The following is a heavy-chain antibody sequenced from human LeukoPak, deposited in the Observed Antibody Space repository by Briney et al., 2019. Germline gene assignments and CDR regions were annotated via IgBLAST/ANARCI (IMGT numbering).Heavy chain of an antibody. D-gene: IGHD1-26*01. CDR2: FNAGNGNT. CDR1: GYSFTSYW. Sequence: GESLKISCKGSGYSFTSYWIGWVRQAPGQRLEWMGWFNAGNGNTKYSQKFQGRVTMTRDTSTSTVYMELRSLRSEDTAMYYCVRDSGSFSFDYWGQGTLITVTS. CDR3: VRDSGSFSFDY. V-gene: IGHV1-3*01. J-gene: IGHJ4*02.